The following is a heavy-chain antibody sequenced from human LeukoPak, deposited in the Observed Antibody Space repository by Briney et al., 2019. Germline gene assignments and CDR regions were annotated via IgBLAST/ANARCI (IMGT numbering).Heavy chain of an antibody. CDR1: GGSISSGGYY. V-gene: IGHV4-31*03. D-gene: IGHD2-15*01. J-gene: IGHJ3*02. CDR2: IYYSGST. Sequence: SETLSLTCTVSGGSISSGGYYWGWIRQHPGKGLEWIGYIYYSGSTYYNPSLKSRVTISVDTSKNQFSLKLSSVTAADTAVYYCASAAPMIHAFDIWGQGTMVTVSS. CDR3: ASAAPMIHAFDI.